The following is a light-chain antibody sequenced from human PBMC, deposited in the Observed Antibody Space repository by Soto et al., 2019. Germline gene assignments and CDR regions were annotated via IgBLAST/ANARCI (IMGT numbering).Light chain of an antibody. CDR1: QSFRGL. J-gene: IGKJ1*01. Sequence: VLTQCPVTLSLAPVERATLSCMASQSFRGLLAWYQQKPGQAPRLLIYGASTRATGIPARFSGSGSGTEFTLTISSLQSEDFAVYYCPQYTNWPRTFGQGTKVDIK. CDR3: PQYTNWPRT. V-gene: IGKV3-15*01. CDR2: GAS.